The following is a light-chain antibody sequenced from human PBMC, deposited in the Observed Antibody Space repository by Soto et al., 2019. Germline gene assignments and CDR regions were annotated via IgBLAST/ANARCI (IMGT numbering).Light chain of an antibody. J-gene: IGKJ2*01. Sequence: EIVLTQSPGTLSLSPGERATLSCRASQSVSSSYLAWYQQKPGQAPRLLIYGASSRATGIPNRFSGSGSGTDFTPTISRLEPEDFAVYYCQQYGSSRPYTFGQGTKLEIK. V-gene: IGKV3-20*01. CDR3: QQYGSSRPYT. CDR1: QSVSSSY. CDR2: GAS.